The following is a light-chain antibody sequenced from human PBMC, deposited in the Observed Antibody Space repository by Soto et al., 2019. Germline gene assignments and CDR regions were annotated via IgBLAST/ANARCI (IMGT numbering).Light chain of an antibody. CDR2: GAS. J-gene: IGKJ1*01. CDR1: QSVSSSY. V-gene: IGKV3D-20*02. CDR3: QQRSNWPWT. Sequence: EIQLTQSPATLSVSPGERSTLSCMSSQSVSSSYLAWYQQRPGQAPRLLIYGASSRATGIPARFSGSGSGTDFTLTISSLEPEDFAVYYCQQRSNWPWTFGQGTKVDIK.